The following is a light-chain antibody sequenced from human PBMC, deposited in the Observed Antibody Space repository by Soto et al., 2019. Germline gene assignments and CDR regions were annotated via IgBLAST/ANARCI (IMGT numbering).Light chain of an antibody. CDR3: QQYCSSLTWT. Sequence: EIVLTQSPGTLSLSPGERATLSCRASQSVSSSYLAWYQQKPGPAPRLLIYGASSRATGIPDRFSGSGSGTDVTLTISRLEPEDFSVYYCQQYCSSLTWTFGQGTKVEIK. V-gene: IGKV3-20*01. CDR2: GAS. CDR1: QSVSSSY. J-gene: IGKJ1*01.